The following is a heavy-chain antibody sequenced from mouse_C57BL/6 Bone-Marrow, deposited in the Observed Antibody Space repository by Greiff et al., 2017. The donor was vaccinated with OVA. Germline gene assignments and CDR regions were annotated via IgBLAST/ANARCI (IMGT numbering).Heavy chain of an antibody. CDR1: GYAFTNYL. CDR2: INPGSGGT. J-gene: IGHJ1*03. D-gene: IGHD1-1*01. CDR3: ARVTTVVARYFDV. Sequence: VQLQQSGAELVRPGTSVKVSCKASGYAFTNYLIEWVKQRPGQGLEWIGVINPGSGGTNYNEKFKGKATLTADKSSSTAYMQLSSLTSEDSAVYFCARVTTVVARYFDVWGTGTTVTVSS. V-gene: IGHV1-54*01.